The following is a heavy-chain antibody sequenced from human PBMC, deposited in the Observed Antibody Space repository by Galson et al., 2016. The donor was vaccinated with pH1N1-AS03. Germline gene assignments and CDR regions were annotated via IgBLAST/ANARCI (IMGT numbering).Heavy chain of an antibody. CDR2: MSYDGTNR. J-gene: IGHJ4*02. V-gene: IGHV3-30*04. D-gene: IGHD1-26*01. Sequence: SLRLSCAASGFTFNNYPMHWVRQAPGKGLEWVAIMSYDGTNRHYADSVKGRFTISRDNSKNTLHLQMNTLRVEDTAMYYCARGVSPPSENYYGAGFDYWGQGSLVAVSS. CDR3: ARGVSPPSENYYGAGFDY. CDR1: GFTFNNYP.